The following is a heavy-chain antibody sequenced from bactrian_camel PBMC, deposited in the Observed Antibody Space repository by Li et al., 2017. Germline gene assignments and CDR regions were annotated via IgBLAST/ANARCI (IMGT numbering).Heavy chain of an antibody. J-gene: IGHJ4*01. D-gene: IGHD2*01. V-gene: IGHV3S40*01. CDR1: GYTGSRSKC. CDR2: ISTGDGST. Sequence: VQLVESGGGSVQAGGSLRLSCTVSGYTGSRSKCMGWFRQAPGKEREGVAAISTGDGSTNYADSVKARFTILQVNPKNTVFLQMNSLKTEDTAVYTCAAGITSRRNVGYCYPDKYYGQGTQVTVS.